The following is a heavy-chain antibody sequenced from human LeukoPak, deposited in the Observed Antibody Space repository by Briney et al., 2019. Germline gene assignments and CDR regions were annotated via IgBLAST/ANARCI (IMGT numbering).Heavy chain of an antibody. V-gene: IGHV3-49*03. CDR3: TGVYFYNSSGDFDY. J-gene: IGHJ4*02. D-gene: IGHD3-22*01. CDR2: IRSTVYDGTT. Sequence: QPGGSLRLSCTASGFTFDDYAMSWFRQAPGKGLEWVGFIRSTVYDGTTEYAASVKGRFAISRDDSKSIAYLQMNTLKTEDTAVYYCTGVYFYNSSGDFDYWGQGTLVTVSS. CDR1: GFTFDDYA.